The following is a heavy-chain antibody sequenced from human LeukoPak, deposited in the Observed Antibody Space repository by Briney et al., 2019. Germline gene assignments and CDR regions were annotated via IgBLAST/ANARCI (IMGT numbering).Heavy chain of an antibody. CDR3: ASVLVGATKGAFDY. V-gene: IGHV4-59*01. Sequence: SETLSLTCTVSGGSISNYYWNWIRQPPGKGLEWIGYIFYTGSTKYNPSLKSRVTISVDTSKNQFSLKLSSVTAADTAVYYCASVLVGATKGAFDYWGQGTLVTVSS. CDR1: GGSISNYY. J-gene: IGHJ4*02. CDR2: IFYTGST. D-gene: IGHD1-26*01.